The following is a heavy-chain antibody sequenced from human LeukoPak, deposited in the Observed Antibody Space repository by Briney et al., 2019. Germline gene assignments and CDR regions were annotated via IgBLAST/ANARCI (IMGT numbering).Heavy chain of an antibody. J-gene: IGHJ3*02. D-gene: IGHD1-14*01. CDR2: INHSGST. CDR3: ARHKTRTRAFDI. V-gene: IGHV4-34*01. Sequence: PSETLSLTCAVYGGSVSGYYWSWIRQSPGKGLEWIGEINHSGSTTYNPSLQSRITMSVDTSSNQFSLRLGSVTAADTAVFYCARHKTRTRAFDIWGQGTMVTVSS. CDR1: GGSVSGYY.